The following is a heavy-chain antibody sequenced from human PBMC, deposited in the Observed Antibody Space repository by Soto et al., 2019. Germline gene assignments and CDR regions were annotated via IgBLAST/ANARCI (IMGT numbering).Heavy chain of an antibody. CDR3: ARQNYYGSALQYFQH. J-gene: IGHJ1*01. Sequence: PSETLSLTYTVSGGSISSSAYFWAWIRQPPGKGLEWIGSIHYSGSTYYNPSLKSRVTISVDTSKNQFSLKLSSVTAADTAVYYCARQNYYGSALQYFQHWGQGTLVTVSS. V-gene: IGHV4-39*01. CDR1: GGSISSSAYF. D-gene: IGHD3-10*01. CDR2: IHYSGST.